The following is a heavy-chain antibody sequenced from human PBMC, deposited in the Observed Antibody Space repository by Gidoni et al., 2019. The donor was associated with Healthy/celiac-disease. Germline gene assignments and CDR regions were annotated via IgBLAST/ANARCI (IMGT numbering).Heavy chain of an antibody. D-gene: IGHD4-17*01. Sequence: QVQLVESGGGVVQPGRSLRLSCAASGFTFSSYGMHWVRQAPGKGLEWVAVISYDGSNNYYADSVKGRFTISRDNSKNTLYLQMNSLRAEDTAVYYCATDAGNYGFDYWGQGTLVTVSS. V-gene: IGHV3-30*03. CDR3: ATDAGNYGFDY. CDR1: GFTFSSYG. CDR2: ISYDGSNN. J-gene: IGHJ4*02.